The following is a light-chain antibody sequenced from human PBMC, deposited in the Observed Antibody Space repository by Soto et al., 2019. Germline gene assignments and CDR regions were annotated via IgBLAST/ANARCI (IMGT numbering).Light chain of an antibody. CDR2: DAS. J-gene: IGKJ1*01. CDR3: QQYNSYLWT. Sequence: DIQMTQSPSTLSASVGDRVTITCRASQSISSWLAWYQQKPGKATKLLIYDASSLESGVPSGFSGSGSGTEFTLTISSLQPDDFATYYCQQYNSYLWTFGQGTKVEIK. CDR1: QSISSW. V-gene: IGKV1-5*01.